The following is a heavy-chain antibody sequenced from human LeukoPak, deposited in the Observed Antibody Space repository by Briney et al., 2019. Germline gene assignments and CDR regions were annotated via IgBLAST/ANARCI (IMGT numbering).Heavy chain of an antibody. D-gene: IGHD2-21*02. CDR3: ARDNQVTPYNWFDT. Sequence: PSETLSLTCTVSGGSLSRYYWSWIRQPAGKGLEWIGRIYTSGSTNYNPSLKSRVTMSVDTSKNQFSLKLSSVTAADTAVYYCARDNQVTPYNWFDTWGQGTLVTVSS. J-gene: IGHJ5*02. CDR2: IYTSGST. V-gene: IGHV4-4*07. CDR1: GGSLSRYY.